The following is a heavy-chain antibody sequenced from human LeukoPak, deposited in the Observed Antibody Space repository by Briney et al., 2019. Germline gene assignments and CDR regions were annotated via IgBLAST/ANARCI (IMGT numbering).Heavy chain of an antibody. CDR1: GFTFSNYN. CDR3: ARDFAREFTIDY. Sequence: PGGSLRLSCAASGFTFSNYNMNWVRQPPGKGLQWVSYISSSSNIIYYAVSVKGRFTISRDNAKNSLFLQMNSLRAEDTAVYYCARDFAREFTIDYWGQGTLVTVSS. D-gene: IGHD3-10*01. J-gene: IGHJ4*02. CDR2: ISSSSNII. V-gene: IGHV3-48*01.